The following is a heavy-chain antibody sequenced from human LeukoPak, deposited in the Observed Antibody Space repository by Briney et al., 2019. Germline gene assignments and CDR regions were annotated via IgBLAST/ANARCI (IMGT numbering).Heavy chain of an antibody. CDR3: ASGTMVTTAFDY. D-gene: IGHD4-17*01. CDR1: GFTVSSNY. V-gene: IGHV3-66*01. CDR2: IYGVGST. J-gene: IGHJ4*02. Sequence: GGSLRLSCAASGFTVSSNYMTWVRQAPGMELEWVPIIYGVGSTFYADSVQGRFIISRDSSKNTVYLQMNSLRAEDTAVYYCASGTMVTTAFDYWGQGTLVTVSS.